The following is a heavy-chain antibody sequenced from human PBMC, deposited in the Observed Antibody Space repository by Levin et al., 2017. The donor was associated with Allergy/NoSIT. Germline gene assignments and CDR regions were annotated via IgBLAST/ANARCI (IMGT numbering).Heavy chain of an antibody. CDR1: GFTFTSFW. Sequence: GGSLRLSCAASGFTFTSFWMTWVRQTPGKGLEWVANIKQDGSETYYVDSVKGRFTISRDNAKNSVYLQMNSLRVDDTAVYYCGREEGWGYHYGMDVWGQGTPVTVSS. CDR3: GREEGWGYHYGMDV. J-gene: IGHJ6*02. D-gene: IGHD3-16*02. V-gene: IGHV3-7*01. CDR2: IKQDGSET.